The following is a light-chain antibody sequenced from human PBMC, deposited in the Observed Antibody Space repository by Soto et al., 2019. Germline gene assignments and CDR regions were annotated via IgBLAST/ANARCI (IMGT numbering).Light chain of an antibody. CDR1: QSVGSW. J-gene: IGKJ1*01. Sequence: DIQMTQSPSTLSGSVGDRVTITCRASQSVGSWLAWYQQRPGKAPRLLIYDASSLDSGVPARFSGSGSGTEFTLTVSSLQPDDFATYYCQQYDDYSWKTFGQGTKVDIK. CDR2: DAS. CDR3: QQYDDYSWKT. V-gene: IGKV1-5*01.